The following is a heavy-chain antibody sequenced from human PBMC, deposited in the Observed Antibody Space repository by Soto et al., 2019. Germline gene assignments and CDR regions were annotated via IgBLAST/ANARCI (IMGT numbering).Heavy chain of an antibody. CDR2: IGGRGSSASGGDT. D-gene: IGHD1-26*01. J-gene: IGHJ3*01. CDR3: AKDRGRGEMATIIINS. CDR1: GFSFSSYA. V-gene: IGHV3-23*01. Sequence: EVQLLESGGGLVQPGGSLRLSCAASGFSFSSYAMSWVRQAPGKGLEWVSTIGGRGSSASGGDTYYADSVKGRFTISRDNYQNTLYLQMISLRAEDTAVYFCAKDRGRGEMATIIINSWGQGTKVTVSS.